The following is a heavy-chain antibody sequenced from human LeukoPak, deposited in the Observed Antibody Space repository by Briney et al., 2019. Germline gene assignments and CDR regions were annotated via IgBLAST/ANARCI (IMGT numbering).Heavy chain of an antibody. V-gene: IGHV3-7*03. CDR3: ARIGRGLGGYSYGYWYYYYGMDV. Sequence: GGSLRLSCAASGFTFSSYWMSWVRQAPGKGLEWVANIKQHGSEKYYVDSVKGRFTISRDNAKNSLYLQMNSLRAEDTAVYYCARIGRGLGGYSYGYWYYYYGMDVWGKGTTVTVSS. D-gene: IGHD5-18*01. J-gene: IGHJ6*04. CDR2: IKQHGSEK. CDR1: GFTFSSYW.